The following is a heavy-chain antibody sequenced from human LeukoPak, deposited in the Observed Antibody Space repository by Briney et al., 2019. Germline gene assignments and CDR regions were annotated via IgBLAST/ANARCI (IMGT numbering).Heavy chain of an antibody. Sequence: GGSLRLSCAASGFTFSSYAMSCVRQAPGKGLEWVSAISGSGAGTYYADSVKGRFTISRDNSKNTLYLQMNSLRAEDTAVYYCAKGGADIVVVPAARHFDYWGQGTLVTVSS. D-gene: IGHD2-2*01. J-gene: IGHJ4*02. V-gene: IGHV3-23*01. CDR1: GFTFSSYA. CDR2: ISGSGAGT. CDR3: AKGGADIVVVPAARHFDY.